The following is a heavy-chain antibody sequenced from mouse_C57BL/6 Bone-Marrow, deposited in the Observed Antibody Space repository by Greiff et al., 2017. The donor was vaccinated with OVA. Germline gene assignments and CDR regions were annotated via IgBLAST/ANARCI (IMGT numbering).Heavy chain of an antibody. CDR2: IWSGGST. CDR1: GFSLTSYG. Sequence: QVQLQQSGPGLVQPSQTLSITCTASGFSLTSYGVHWVRQSPGKGLEWLGVIWSGGSTDYNAAFISRLSISKDNSKSQVFFKMNSLQADDTAIYYCASAANCAWFAYWGQGTLVTVSA. J-gene: IGHJ3*01. CDR3: ASAANCAWFAY. D-gene: IGHD4-1*01. V-gene: IGHV2-2*01.